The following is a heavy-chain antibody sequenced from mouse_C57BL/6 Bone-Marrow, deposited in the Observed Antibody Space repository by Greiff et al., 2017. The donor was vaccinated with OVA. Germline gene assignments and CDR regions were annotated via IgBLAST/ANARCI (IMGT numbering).Heavy chain of an antibody. CDR2: IYPGDGDT. Sequence: VKLQESGPELVKPGASVKISCKASGYAFSSSWMNWVKQRPGKGLEWIGRIYPGDGDTNYNGKFKGKATLTADKSSSTAYMQLSSLTSEDSAVYFCARYHYDFSWFAYWGQGTLVTVSA. CDR1: GYAFSSSW. J-gene: IGHJ3*01. CDR3: ARYHYDFSWFAY. D-gene: IGHD2-4*01. V-gene: IGHV1-82*01.